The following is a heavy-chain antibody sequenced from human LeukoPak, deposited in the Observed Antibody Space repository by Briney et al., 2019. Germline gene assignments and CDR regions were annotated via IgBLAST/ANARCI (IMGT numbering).Heavy chain of an antibody. D-gene: IGHD1-26*01. J-gene: IGHJ4*02. Sequence: PGGSLRLSCAASGFTFSSYWMSWVRQAPGKGLVWVSRISSDGSSRSYADSVKGRFTISRDNAKNTLYLQMNSLRAEDTAVYYCARVGAYDYWGQGTLVTVSS. V-gene: IGHV3-74*01. CDR1: GFTFSSYW. CDR3: ARVGAYDY. CDR2: ISSDGSSR.